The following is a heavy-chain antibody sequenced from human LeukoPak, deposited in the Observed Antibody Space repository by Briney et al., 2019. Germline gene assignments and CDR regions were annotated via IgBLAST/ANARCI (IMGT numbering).Heavy chain of an antibody. CDR1: GGSFSGYY. CDR2: INHSGST. CDR3: ARGTAGDYYDSSGSKSYYFDY. D-gene: IGHD3-22*01. V-gene: IGHV4-34*01. J-gene: IGHJ4*02. Sequence: SETLSLTCAVYGGSFSGYYWSWIRQPPGKGLEWIGEINHSGSTNYNPSLKSRVTISVDTSKNQFSLKLSSVIAADTAVYYCARGTAGDYYDSSGSKSYYFDYWGQGTLVTVSS.